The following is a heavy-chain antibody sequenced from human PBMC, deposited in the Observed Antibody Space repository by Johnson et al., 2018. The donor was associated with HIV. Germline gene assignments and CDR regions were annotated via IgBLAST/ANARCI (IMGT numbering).Heavy chain of an antibody. J-gene: IGHJ3*02. Sequence: LLVESGGGLVQPGRSLRLSCAASGFTFDDYAMHWVRQAPGKGLEWVSGISWNSGSIGYADSVKGRFTISRDNAKNSLYLQMNSLRAEDTALYYCAKGGSYSGSYYSFDIWGQGTMVTVSS. D-gene: IGHD1-26*01. V-gene: IGHV3-9*01. CDR1: GFTFDDYA. CDR2: ISWNSGSI. CDR3: AKGGSYSGSYYSFDI.